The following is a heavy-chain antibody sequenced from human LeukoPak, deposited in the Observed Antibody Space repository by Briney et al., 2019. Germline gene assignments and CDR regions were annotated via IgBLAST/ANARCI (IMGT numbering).Heavy chain of an antibody. D-gene: IGHD6-19*01. CDR3: ASGDVAVASYYFDY. Sequence: ASVKVSCKASGGTFSSYAISWVRQAPGQGLEWMGGIIPIFGTANYAQKFQGRVTTTADESTSTAYMELSSLRSEDTAVYYCASGDVAVASYYFDYWGQGTLVTVSS. J-gene: IGHJ4*02. V-gene: IGHV1-69*13. CDR2: IIPIFGTA. CDR1: GGTFSSYA.